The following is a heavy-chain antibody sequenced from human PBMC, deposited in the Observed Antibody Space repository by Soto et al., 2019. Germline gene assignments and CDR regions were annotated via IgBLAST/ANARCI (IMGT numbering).Heavy chain of an antibody. CDR2: TRNKANSYTT. CDR1: GFTFSDHY. D-gene: IGHD3-16*01. CDR3: ARHTSFWGYYGMDV. V-gene: IGHV3-72*01. Sequence: GGSLRLSCAASGFTFSDHYMDWVRQAPGKGLEWVGRTRNKANSYTTEYAASVKGRFTISRDDSKNSLYLQMNSLKTEDTAVYYCARHTSFWGYYGMDVWGQGTTVTVSS. J-gene: IGHJ6*02.